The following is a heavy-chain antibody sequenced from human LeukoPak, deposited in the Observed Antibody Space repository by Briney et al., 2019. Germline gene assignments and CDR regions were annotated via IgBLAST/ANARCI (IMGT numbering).Heavy chain of an antibody. J-gene: IGHJ4*02. Sequence: RPSETLSLTCTVSGGSISSYYWSWIRQPAGKGLEWIGRFYTSGSTNYNPSLKSRVTMSVDTSKNQFSLKLSSVTAADTAVYYCARSPHILTGEKFDYWGQGTRVTVSS. D-gene: IGHD3-9*01. V-gene: IGHV4-4*07. CDR2: FYTSGST. CDR1: GGSISSYY. CDR3: ARSPHILTGEKFDY.